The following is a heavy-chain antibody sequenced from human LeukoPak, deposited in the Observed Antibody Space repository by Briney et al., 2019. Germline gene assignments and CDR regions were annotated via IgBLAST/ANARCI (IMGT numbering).Heavy chain of an antibody. V-gene: IGHV4-34*01. CDR3: ARATSGQSPYYDSSGYRNMDV. Sequence: SETLSLTCAVYGGSFSGYYWSWIPQPPGKGLEWIGEINHSGSTNYNPSLKSRVTISVDTSKNQYSLKLSSVTAADTAVYYCARATSGQSPYYDSSGYRNMDVWGKGTTVTVSS. CDR1: GGSFSGYY. CDR2: INHSGST. J-gene: IGHJ6*03. D-gene: IGHD3-22*01.